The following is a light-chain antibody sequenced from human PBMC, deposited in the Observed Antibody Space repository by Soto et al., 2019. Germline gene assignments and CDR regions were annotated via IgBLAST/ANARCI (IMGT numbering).Light chain of an antibody. V-gene: IGKV1-33*01. J-gene: IGKJ3*01. CDR2: DAS. CDR1: QDISNY. CDR3: QQYDNLVFT. Sequence: DIQMTQSPSSLSASVGDRVTITCQASQDISNYLNWYQQKPGKAPKLLIYDASNLETGVPSRFSGSGSGTDFTFTISSLQPEYIATDYCQQYDNLVFTFGPGTKVDIK.